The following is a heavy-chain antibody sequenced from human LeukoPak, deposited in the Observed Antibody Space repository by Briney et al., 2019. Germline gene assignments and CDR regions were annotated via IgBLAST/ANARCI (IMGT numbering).Heavy chain of an antibody. V-gene: IGHV1-8*03. J-gene: IGHJ4*02. CDR3: ALGRIRFLED. CDR1: GYTFSNYG. CDR2: MNPNSGNT. Sequence: ASVKVSCKASGYTFSNYGISWVRQAPGQGLEWMGWMNPNSGNTGYAQKFQGRVTITRNTSISTAYMELSSLRSEDTAVYYCALGRIRFLEDWGQGTLVTVSS. D-gene: IGHD3-3*01.